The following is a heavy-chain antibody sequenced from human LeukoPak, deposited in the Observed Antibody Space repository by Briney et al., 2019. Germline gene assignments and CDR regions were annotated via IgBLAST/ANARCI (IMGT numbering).Heavy chain of an antibody. CDR2: INPSGGST. J-gene: IGHJ4*02. CDR1: GYTLTSYY. D-gene: IGHD3-10*01. V-gene: IGHV1-46*01. Sequence: GASVKVSCKASGYTLTSYYMHWVRQAPGQGLEWMGIINPSGGSTSYAQKFQGRVTMTRDTSTSTVYMELSSLRSEDTAVYYCVRVGHGREFGGYWGQGTLVTVSS. CDR3: VRVGHGREFGGY.